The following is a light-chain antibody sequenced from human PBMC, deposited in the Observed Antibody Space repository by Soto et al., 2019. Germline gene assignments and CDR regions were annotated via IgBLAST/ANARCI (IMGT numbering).Light chain of an antibody. CDR1: QRISSY. CDR2: VAS. J-gene: IGKJ5*01. Sequence: DIQMTQSPSSLSASVGDRVTITCRASQRISSYLNWYQQKPGQAPKLLINVASSLQSGVPSRFSASGSGTDFTLTINSLQPEDFATYYCQQSYNTPITFGQGTRLEIK. V-gene: IGKV1-39*01. CDR3: QQSYNTPIT.